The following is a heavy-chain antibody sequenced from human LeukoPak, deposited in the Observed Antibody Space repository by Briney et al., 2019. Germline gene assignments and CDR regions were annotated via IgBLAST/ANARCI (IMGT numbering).Heavy chain of an antibody. J-gene: IGHJ4*02. D-gene: IGHD3-9*01. V-gene: IGHV4-38-2*02. CDR2: IYHSGTT. CDR1: NYSITSGYY. CDR3: ARVSRGYDILY. Sequence: SETLSLTCTVSNYSITSGYYWGWIRQPPGKGLEWIGSIYHSGTTYYNPSLKRRVTISVDTSKTQSPLTLSSVTAPDTAVYYCARVSRGYDILYWGQGTLVTVSS.